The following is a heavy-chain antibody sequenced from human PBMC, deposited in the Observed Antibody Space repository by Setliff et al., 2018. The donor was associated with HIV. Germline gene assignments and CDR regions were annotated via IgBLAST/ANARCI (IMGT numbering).Heavy chain of an antibody. V-gene: IGHV3-43D*03. CDR1: GFTFDDYA. CDR3: ARGPTGSGSAYLDF. Sequence: GESLKISCAASGFTFDDYAMHWVRQVPGKGLEWVSLISWNGGSTYYADSVRGRFAISRDNNKNFLYLQMSSLRTDDSALYYCARGPTGSGSAYLDFWGQGTLVTVSS. D-gene: IGHD3-10*01. J-gene: IGHJ4*02. CDR2: ISWNGGST.